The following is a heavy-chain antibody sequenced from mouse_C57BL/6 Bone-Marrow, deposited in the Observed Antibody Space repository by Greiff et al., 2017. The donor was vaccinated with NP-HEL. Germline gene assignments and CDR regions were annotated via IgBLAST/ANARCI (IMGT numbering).Heavy chain of an antibody. D-gene: IGHD1-1*01. V-gene: IGHV1-4*01. Sequence: VKLVESGAELARPGASVKMSCKASGYTFTSYTMHWVKQRPGQGLEWIGYINPSSGYTKYNQKFKDKATLTADKSSSTAYMQLSSLTSEDSAVYYCARSYPYYGSSPCYAMDYWGQGTSVTVSS. CDR2: INPSSGYT. CDR1: GYTFTSYT. J-gene: IGHJ4*01. CDR3: ARSYPYYGSSPCYAMDY.